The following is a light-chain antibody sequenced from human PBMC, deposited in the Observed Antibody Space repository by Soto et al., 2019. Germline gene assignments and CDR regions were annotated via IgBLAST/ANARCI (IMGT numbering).Light chain of an antibody. V-gene: IGKV3-15*01. J-gene: IGKJ1*01. CDR3: QQYYNWPRT. CDR2: GAS. CDR1: QSVGSS. Sequence: EIVLTQSPATLSLAPVERATLSCIASQSVGSSLAWYQQKTGQAPRLLTYGASTRATGIPARFSGSGYGTEFNLTINSLQTEDFAVYYCQQYYNWPRTFGQGTKVDI.